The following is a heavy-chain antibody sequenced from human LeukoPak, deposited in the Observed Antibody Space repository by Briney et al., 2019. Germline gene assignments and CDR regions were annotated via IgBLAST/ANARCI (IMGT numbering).Heavy chain of an antibody. CDR1: GFTFSSYG. J-gene: IGHJ4*02. D-gene: IGHD4-23*01. CDR3: AKYHGNALDY. CDR2: ISGSGGST. Sequence: GGSLRLSCAASGFTFSSYGMRWVRQAPGKGLGWVSAISGSGGSTYYADSVKGRFTISRDNSKKPLYLQMNSLRAEDTAVYSCAKYHGNALDYWGQGTLVTVSS. V-gene: IGHV3-23*01.